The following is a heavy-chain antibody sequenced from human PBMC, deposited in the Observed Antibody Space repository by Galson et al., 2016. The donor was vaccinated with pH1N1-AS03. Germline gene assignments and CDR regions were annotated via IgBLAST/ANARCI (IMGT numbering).Heavy chain of an antibody. Sequence: RSLTCAVSGGSMTSPDWWTWVRQPPGKGLEWIGEVHYSGTTSYNPSLNSRVTMSIDKSNNQFSLNLGSVTAADTAVYFCASAGYHTPGYHYWGQGALVTVSS. V-gene: IGHV4-4*01. J-gene: IGHJ4*02. CDR1: GGSMTSPDW. CDR3: ASAGYHTPGYHY. D-gene: IGHD3-16*02. CDR2: VHYSGTT.